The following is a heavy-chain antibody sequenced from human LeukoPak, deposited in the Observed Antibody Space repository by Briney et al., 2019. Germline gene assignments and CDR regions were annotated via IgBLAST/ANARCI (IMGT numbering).Heavy chain of an antibody. CDR1: GGSLSNYY. Sequence: SETLSLTCAVYGGSLSNYYWSWIRQPPGKGLEWIGEINHSGSTKFNPSLKSRVTILVDMSRSQFSLQLNSVTAADTAVYYCARGPASGSDFAWFDPWGQGTVVTVSS. CDR2: INHSGST. J-gene: IGHJ5*02. D-gene: IGHD3-10*01. V-gene: IGHV4-34*01. CDR3: ARGPASGSDFAWFDP.